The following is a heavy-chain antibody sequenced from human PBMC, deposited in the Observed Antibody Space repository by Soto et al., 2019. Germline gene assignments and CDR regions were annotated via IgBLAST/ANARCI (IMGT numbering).Heavy chain of an antibody. CDR2: ISGTSDSI. CDR3: ARVAVITAAGTSDY. Sequence: GSLRLSCAASGFTFSDYYMSWIRQVPGKGLEWVAYISGTSDSIPYADSVKGRFTISRDNAKNSLYLQMNSLRAEDTAVYYCARVAVITAAGTSDYWGQGTLVTVSS. J-gene: IGHJ4*02. CDR1: GFTFSDYY. D-gene: IGHD6-13*01. V-gene: IGHV3-11*06.